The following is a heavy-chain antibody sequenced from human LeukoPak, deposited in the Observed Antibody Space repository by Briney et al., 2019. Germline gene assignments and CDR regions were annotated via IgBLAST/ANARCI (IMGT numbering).Heavy chain of an antibody. J-gene: IGHJ4*02. D-gene: IGHD6-19*01. CDR2: IYYSGTT. CDR3: ARHFSSGWSDY. CDR1: GGSISSYY. Sequence: SETLSLTCTVSGGSISSYYWSWIRQPPGKGLECIGFIYYSGTTIYNPSLKGRVTISLDTSKNQFSLRLSSVTAADTPVYYCARHFSSGWSDYWGQGTLVTVSS. V-gene: IGHV4-59*08.